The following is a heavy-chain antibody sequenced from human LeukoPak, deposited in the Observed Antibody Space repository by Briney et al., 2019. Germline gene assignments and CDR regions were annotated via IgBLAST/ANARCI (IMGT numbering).Heavy chain of an antibody. CDR1: GGSISSYY. Sequence: SETLSLTCTVSGGSISSYYWSWIRQPAGKGLEWIGRIYTSGSTNYNPSLKSRVTMSVDTSKNQFSLKLSSVTAADTAVYYCARHETTVVLDAFDIWGQGTMVTVSS. D-gene: IGHD4-23*01. CDR3: ARHETTVVLDAFDI. CDR2: IYTSGST. V-gene: IGHV4-4*07. J-gene: IGHJ3*02.